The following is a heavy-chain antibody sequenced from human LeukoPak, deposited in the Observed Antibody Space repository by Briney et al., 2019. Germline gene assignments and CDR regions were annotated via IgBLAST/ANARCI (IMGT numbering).Heavy chain of an antibody. Sequence: SDTLSLTCAVSGHSIINSHWWGWIRQPPGKGLEWIGYIYYSGTTYYSPSLKSRVTMSVDTSKNQFSLKLNSVTAVDTAVYYCARTSYNSGSNYDSWGQGTLVTVSS. V-gene: IGHV4-28*01. CDR1: GHSIINSHW. D-gene: IGHD3-10*01. CDR2: IYYSGTT. CDR3: ARTSYNSGSNYDS. J-gene: IGHJ4*02.